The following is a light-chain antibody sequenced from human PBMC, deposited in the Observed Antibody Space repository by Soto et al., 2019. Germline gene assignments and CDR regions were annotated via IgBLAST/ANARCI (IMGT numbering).Light chain of an antibody. CDR3: QQYGSSPTT. Sequence: EIVMTQSPATLSVSPGERATLSCRASQSVNTNLAWYQQRPGQAPRLLIYVASTRATGIPDRFSGSGSGTDFTLTISRLEPEDFAVYYCQQYGSSPTTFGQGTKVDIK. V-gene: IGKV3-20*01. CDR2: VAS. CDR1: QSVNTN. J-gene: IGKJ1*01.